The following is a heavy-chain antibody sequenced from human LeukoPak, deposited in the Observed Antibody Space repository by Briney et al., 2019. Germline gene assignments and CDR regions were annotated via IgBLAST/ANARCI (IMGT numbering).Heavy chain of an antibody. CDR2: ISWNSRII. CDR1: GFIFDDYA. D-gene: IGHD1-26*01. V-gene: IGHV3-9*01. Sequence: GGSLRLSCAASGFIFDDYAMYWVRQAPGKGLEWVSGISWNSRIIDCSDSVKGRFTISRDNAKTSLFLQMNSLTTDDTAFYYCARLTGAASGTYYFDFWGQGTLVTVSS. CDR3: ARLTGAASGTYYFDF. J-gene: IGHJ4*02.